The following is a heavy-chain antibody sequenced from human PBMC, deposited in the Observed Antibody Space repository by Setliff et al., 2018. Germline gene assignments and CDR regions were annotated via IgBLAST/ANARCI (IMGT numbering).Heavy chain of an antibody. Sequence: ASVKVSCKASGYTFTNYGVTWVRQAPGQGLEWMGWIGAYNGNTYNAHKFQGRVTMTSDTSTSTAYMELRSLRSDDTAVYYCATRPFYSGSYSNYWGQGTLVTVSS. CDR1: GYTFTNYG. CDR3: ATRPFYSGSYSNY. CDR2: IGAYNGNT. D-gene: IGHD1-26*01. V-gene: IGHV1-18*01. J-gene: IGHJ4*02.